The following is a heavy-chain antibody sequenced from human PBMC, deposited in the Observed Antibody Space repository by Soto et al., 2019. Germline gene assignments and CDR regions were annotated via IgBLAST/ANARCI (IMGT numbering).Heavy chain of an antibody. V-gene: IGHV4-59*12. J-gene: IGHJ4*02. CDR1: SGSISFYY. CDR3: ARRYGGNFDY. CDR2: IYYSGST. Sequence: SETLSLTCTVSSGSISFYYWSWIRQPPGKGLEWIGYIYYSGSTNYNPSLKSRVTISVDTSKNQFSLKLSSVTAADTAVYYCARRYGGNFDYWGQGTLVTVSS. D-gene: IGHD2-15*01.